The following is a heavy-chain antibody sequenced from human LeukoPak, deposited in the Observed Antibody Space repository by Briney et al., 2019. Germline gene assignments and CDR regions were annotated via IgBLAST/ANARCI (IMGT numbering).Heavy chain of an antibody. CDR1: GFTFSSYS. D-gene: IGHD5-18*01. Sequence: GGSLRLSCAASGFTFSSYSMNWVRQAPGKGLEWVSSISSSSSYIYYADSVKGRFTISRDNAKNSLYLQMNSLRAEDTAVYYCVRELGHSHGYGLDYWGRGTLVTVSA. J-gene: IGHJ4*02. CDR3: VRELGHSHGYGLDY. CDR2: ISSSSSYI. V-gene: IGHV3-21*01.